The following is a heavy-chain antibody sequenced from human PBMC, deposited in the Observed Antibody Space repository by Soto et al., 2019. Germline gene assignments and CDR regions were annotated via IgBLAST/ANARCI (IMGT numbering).Heavy chain of an antibody. CDR3: ARGPFHDFWTGLDS. D-gene: IGHD3-3*01. Sequence: PSETLSLTCAVSGGSISSGGVSWSWIRQPPGKCLEWIGYIYHSWNTYYNPSLHGRVTISVDGSEDAVSLTLDSVTSADTAVYYCARGPFHDFWTGLDSWGQGILVPVSS. CDR2: IYHSWNT. CDR1: GGSISSGGVS. J-gene: IGHJ4*02. V-gene: IGHV4-30-2*01.